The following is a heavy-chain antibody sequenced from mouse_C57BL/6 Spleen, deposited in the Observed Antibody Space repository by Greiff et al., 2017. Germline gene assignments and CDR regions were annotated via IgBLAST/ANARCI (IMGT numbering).Heavy chain of an antibody. V-gene: IGHV1-4*01. CDR1: GYTFPSYT. CDR3: ARVPSYYYGSSYFDY. J-gene: IGHJ2*01. CDR2: INPSSGYT. Sequence: VKLQESGAELARPGASVKMSCKASGYTFPSYTMHWVKQRPGQGLEWIGYINPSSGYTKYNQKFKDKATLTADKSSSTAYMQLSSLTSEDSAVYYCARVPSYYYGSSYFDYWGQGTTLTVSS. D-gene: IGHD1-1*01.